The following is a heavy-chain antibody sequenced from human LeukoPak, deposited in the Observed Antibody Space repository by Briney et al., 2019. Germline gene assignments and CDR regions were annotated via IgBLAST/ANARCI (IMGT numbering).Heavy chain of an antibody. J-gene: IGHJ6*03. CDR2: IRYDGSNK. V-gene: IGHV3-30*02. CDR3: AKDQDYNSYYYYMDV. CDR1: GFTFSNYG. D-gene: IGHD3-10*01. Sequence: GGSLRLSCAASGFTFSNYGMHWGRNAPGKGLEWVAFIRYDGSNKYYADSVKGRFTISRDNSKNTLYLQMNSLRAEDTAVYYCAKDQDYNSYYYYMDVWGKGTTVTVSS.